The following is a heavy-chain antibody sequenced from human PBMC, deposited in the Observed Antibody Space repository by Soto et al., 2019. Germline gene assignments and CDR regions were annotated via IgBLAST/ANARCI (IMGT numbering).Heavy chain of an antibody. CDR1: GYTFTSYA. CDR2: INAGNGNT. J-gene: IGHJ6*02. D-gene: IGHD3-3*01. V-gene: IGHV1-3*01. CDR3: ARDHGDFWSLMPLDV. Sequence: ASVKVSCKASGYTFTSYAMHWVRQAPGQRLEWMGWINAGNGNTKYSQKFQGRVTITRDTSASTAYMELSSLRSEDTAVYYCARDHGDFWSLMPLDVWGQGTTVTVSS.